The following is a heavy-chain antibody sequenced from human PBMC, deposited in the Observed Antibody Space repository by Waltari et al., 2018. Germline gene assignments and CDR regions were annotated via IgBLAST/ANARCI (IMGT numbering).Heavy chain of an antibody. CDR3: ASHLDGDYIYAFDI. J-gene: IGHJ3*02. CDR2: IYYSGST. V-gene: IGHV4-59*11. Sequence: QVQLQESGPGLVKPSETLSLTCTVSGGSISSHYWSWIRQPPGKGLEWIGYIYYSGSTNYNPSLKSRVTISVDTSKNQFSLKLSSVTAADTAVYYCASHLDGDYIYAFDIWGQGTMVTVSS. D-gene: IGHD4-17*01. CDR1: GGSISSHY.